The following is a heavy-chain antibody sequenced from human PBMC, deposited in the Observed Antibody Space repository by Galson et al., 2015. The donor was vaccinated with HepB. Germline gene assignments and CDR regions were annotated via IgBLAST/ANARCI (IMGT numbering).Heavy chain of an antibody. CDR1: GYSFTSYW. J-gene: IGHJ3*02. V-gene: IGHV5-51*03. CDR3: ARPIVGAPQGGDAFDI. CDR2: IYPGDSDT. Sequence: QSGADVKRPGESLKISCKGSGYSFTSYWIGWVRQMPGKGLEWMGIIYPGDSDTRYSPSFQGQVTISADKSISTAYLQWSSLKASDTAMYYCARPIVGAPQGGDAFDIWGQGTMVTVSS. D-gene: IGHD1-26*01.